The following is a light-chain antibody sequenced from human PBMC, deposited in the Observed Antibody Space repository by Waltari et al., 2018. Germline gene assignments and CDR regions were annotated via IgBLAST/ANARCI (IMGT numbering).Light chain of an antibody. V-gene: IGLV2-8*01. J-gene: IGLJ1*01. CDR3: IAYAGSNNLGYV. CDR1: STDFGSNNP. Sequence: QSALTPPPSASGSPGQSVTISCTGTSTDFGSNNPVSRSQQHPGKAPKVMIYEVSERPSGVPDRFSGSKSGNTASLTVSGLQAEDEADYYCIAYAGSNNLGYVFGTGTKVTVL. CDR2: EVS.